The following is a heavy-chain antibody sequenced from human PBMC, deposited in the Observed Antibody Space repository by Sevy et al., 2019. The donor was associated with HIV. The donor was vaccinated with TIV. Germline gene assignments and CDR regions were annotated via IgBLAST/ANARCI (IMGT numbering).Heavy chain of an antibody. CDR3: AGDLEFYDSGDYGPAFMPDF. V-gene: IGHV3-33*01. D-gene: IGHD4-17*01. CDR1: GFTFSSFG. J-gene: IGHJ4*01. Sequence: GGSLRLSCAASGFTFSSFGMHWVRQAPGKGLEWVAVIWFDGSNTYYADSVKGRFTISRDIAKNILHLQMNSLRAEDTAVYYCAGDLEFYDSGDYGPAFMPDFWGHGTLVTVSS. CDR2: IWFDGSNT.